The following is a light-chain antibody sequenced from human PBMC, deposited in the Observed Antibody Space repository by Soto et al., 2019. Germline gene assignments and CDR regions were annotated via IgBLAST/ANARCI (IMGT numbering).Light chain of an antibody. CDR1: QSVSSNY. J-gene: IGKJ4*01. V-gene: IGKV3-20*01. CDR2: GAS. CDR3: QQYGRSPA. Sequence: EIVLTQSPGTLSLSPGERATLSCRASQSVSSNYLAWYQQKPGQAPRLLIYGASSRATGIPDRFSGSGSGTDFTITISRLEPEDFAVYYCQQYGRSPAFGGGTKVEIK.